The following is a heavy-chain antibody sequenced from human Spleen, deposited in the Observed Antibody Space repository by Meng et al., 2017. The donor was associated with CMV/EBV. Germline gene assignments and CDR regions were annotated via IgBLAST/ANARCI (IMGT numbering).Heavy chain of an antibody. CDR2: ICDNGTT. CDR1: GGTGRRSQEE. J-gene: IGHJ5*02. V-gene: IGHV4-39*01. Sequence: CRVCGGTGRRSQEEGGWRRQPPGKGLVWIGNICDNGTTYYRQSLKSLVTISVDTSRNQFSLKLNSRTAADTAVYYCTRWGGVLGFDPWGQGTLVTVSS. D-gene: IGHD3-10*01. CDR3: TRWGGVLGFDP.